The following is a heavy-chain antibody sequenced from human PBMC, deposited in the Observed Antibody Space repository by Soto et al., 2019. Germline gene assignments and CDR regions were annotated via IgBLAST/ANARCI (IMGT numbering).Heavy chain of an antibody. CDR1: GVSLSSDKW. V-gene: IGHV4-4*02. CDR3: AAVPLTSGGVSGRFDP. Sequence: QVHLQESGPRLVRPSGTLVLTCAVSGVSLSSDKWWTWVRQPPGKGLEWIGEISHRGSTHYSPSFKSRLRVSVDTTNTQFSLRLTYVTAAATAVYYCAAVPLTSGGVSGRFDPWGQGIKVTVSS. J-gene: IGHJ5*02. D-gene: IGHD3-3*01. CDR2: ISHRGST.